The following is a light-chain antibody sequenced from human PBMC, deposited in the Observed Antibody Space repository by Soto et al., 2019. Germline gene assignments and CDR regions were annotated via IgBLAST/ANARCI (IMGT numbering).Light chain of an antibody. CDR1: SSDVGGYKY. Sequence: QSALTQPASVSGSPGQSITISCTGTSSDVGGYKYVSWYQQHPGKAPKLMIYEVSNRPSGVSNRFSGYKSGNTASLTISGLQAEDEAVYYCSSYTGSSTYVVFGGGTKVTVL. J-gene: IGLJ2*01. V-gene: IGLV2-14*01. CDR3: SSYTGSSTYVV. CDR2: EVS.